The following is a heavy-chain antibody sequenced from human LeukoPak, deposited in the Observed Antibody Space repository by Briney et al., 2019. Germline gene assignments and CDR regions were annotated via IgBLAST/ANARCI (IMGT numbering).Heavy chain of an antibody. J-gene: IGHJ3*02. CDR1: GFTFSSYA. Sequence: GSLRLSCAASGFTFSSYAMSWVRQAPGKGLEWVSAISGSGGSTYYADSVKGRFTISRDNSKNTLYLQMNSLRAEDTAVYYCAKEYYGSGSRTSAFDIWGQGTMVTVSS. V-gene: IGHV3-23*01. CDR2: ISGSGGST. D-gene: IGHD3-10*01. CDR3: AKEYYGSGSRTSAFDI.